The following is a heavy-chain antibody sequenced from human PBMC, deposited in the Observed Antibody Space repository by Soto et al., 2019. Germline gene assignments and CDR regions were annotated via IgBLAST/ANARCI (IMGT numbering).Heavy chain of an antibody. J-gene: IGHJ4*02. CDR2: ISAYNGNT. Sequence: QVQLVQSGAEVKKPGASVKVSCKASGYTFASYGISWVRQAPGQGLEWMGWISAYNGNTNYAQKLQGRVTMTTDTPRSTAYMEWRSLRSDDTAVYYCAGDTDGSGAGYWGQGTLVTVSS. CDR1: GYTFASYG. CDR3: AGDTDGSGAGY. V-gene: IGHV1-18*01. D-gene: IGHD3-10*01.